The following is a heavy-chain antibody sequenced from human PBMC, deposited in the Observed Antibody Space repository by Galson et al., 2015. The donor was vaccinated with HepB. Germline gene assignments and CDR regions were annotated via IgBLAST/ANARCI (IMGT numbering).Heavy chain of an antibody. V-gene: IGHV3-30*04. CDR2: ISYDGSNK. CDR1: GFTFSNYA. Sequence: SLRPSCAASGFTFSNYAMHWVRQAPGKGLEWVAVISYDGSNKYYADSVKGRFTISRDNSKNTLFLQMNSLRAEDTAVYYCARDPSWEVRDEYFQHWGQGTLVTVSS. J-gene: IGHJ1*01. CDR3: ARDPSWEVRDEYFQH. D-gene: IGHD1-26*01.